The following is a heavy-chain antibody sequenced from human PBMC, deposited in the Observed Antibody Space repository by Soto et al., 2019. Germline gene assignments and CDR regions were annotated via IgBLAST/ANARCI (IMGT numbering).Heavy chain of an antibody. Sequence: QVPLVQSGAEVKKPGASVKVSCKASGYTFTRYGISWVRQAPGQGLEWMGWISAYNGNTNYAQKLQGRVTMTTDTSTSTAYMELRSLRSDDTAVYYCARDMTMVYAIGRANWFDPWGQGTLVTVSS. CDR2: ISAYNGNT. V-gene: IGHV1-18*01. CDR1: GYTFTRYG. D-gene: IGHD2-8*01. CDR3: ARDMTMVYAIGRANWFDP. J-gene: IGHJ5*02.